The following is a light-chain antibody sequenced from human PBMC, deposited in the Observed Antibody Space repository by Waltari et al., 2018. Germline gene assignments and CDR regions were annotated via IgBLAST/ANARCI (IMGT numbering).Light chain of an antibody. J-gene: IGLJ2*01. Sequence: SYELTQPPSLSVSPGQTASITCSGDNLESKFTYWYQQKPGQSPVLVLHQDNKRPSGIPERFSGSNSGSTATLIISGSQAMDEADYYCQTWDSGSYVVFGGGTKLTVL. CDR3: QTWDSGSYVV. V-gene: IGLV3-1*01. CDR1: NLESKF. CDR2: QDN.